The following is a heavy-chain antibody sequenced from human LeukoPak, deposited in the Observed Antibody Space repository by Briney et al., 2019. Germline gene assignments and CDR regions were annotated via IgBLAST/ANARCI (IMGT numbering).Heavy chain of an antibody. J-gene: IGHJ4*02. Sequence: GGSLRLSCVASGFTLSRYWMAWVRQAPGKGLEWVANIKEDGTYGSYVDSVKGRFTISRDNANNSLYLQMNSLRAEDTAVYFCARDRTGILEYWGQGTLVTVSS. D-gene: IGHD2-8*02. V-gene: IGHV3-7*01. CDR1: GFTLSRYW. CDR2: IKEDGTYG. CDR3: ARDRTGILEY.